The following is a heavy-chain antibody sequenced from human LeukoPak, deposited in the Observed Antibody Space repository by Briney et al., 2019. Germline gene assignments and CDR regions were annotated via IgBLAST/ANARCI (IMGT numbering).Heavy chain of an antibody. V-gene: IGHV3-15*01. Sequence: GSLRLSCVLSGLTFSDALMSWVRQAPGKGLEWVGRIRNDRITDYAAPVQGRFSISRDNSKNTFYLQMNSLRTEDTGMYFCTWMATIFTVDYWGQGTLVTVSS. D-gene: IGHD5-12*01. CDR3: TWMATIFTVDY. J-gene: IGHJ4*02. CDR1: GLTFSDAL. CDR2: IRNDRIT.